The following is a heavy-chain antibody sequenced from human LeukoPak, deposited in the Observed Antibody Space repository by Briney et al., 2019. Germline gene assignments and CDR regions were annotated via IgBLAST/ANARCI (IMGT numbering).Heavy chain of an antibody. CDR2: IYYSGST. Sequence: SETLSLTCTVSGGSISSYYWSWIRQPPGKGLEWIGYIYYSGSTNYNPSLKSRVTISVDTSKNQFSLKLSSVTAADTAVYYCARRSGSYYEYHFDYWGQGTLVTVSS. CDR1: GGSISSYY. CDR3: ARRSGSYYEYHFDY. V-gene: IGHV4-59*08. J-gene: IGHJ4*02. D-gene: IGHD1-26*01.